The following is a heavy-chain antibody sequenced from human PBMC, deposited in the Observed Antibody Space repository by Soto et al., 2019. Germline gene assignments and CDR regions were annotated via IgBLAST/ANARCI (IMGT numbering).Heavy chain of an antibody. V-gene: IGHV3-21*01. Sequence: EVQLVESGGGLVKPGGSLRLSCAASGFTFSSYSMNWVRQAPGKGLEWVSSISSSSSYIYYADSVKGRFTISRDNAKNSLYLQMNSLRAEDTAVYYCARRIFGVAPPGGMDVWGQGTTVTVSS. CDR3: ARRIFGVAPPGGMDV. CDR2: ISSSSSYI. D-gene: IGHD3-3*01. J-gene: IGHJ6*02. CDR1: GFTFSSYS.